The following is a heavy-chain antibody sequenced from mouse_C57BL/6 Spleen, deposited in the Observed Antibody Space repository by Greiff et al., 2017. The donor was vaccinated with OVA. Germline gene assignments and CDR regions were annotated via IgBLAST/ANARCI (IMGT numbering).Heavy chain of an antibody. CDR1: GFTFSDYY. Sequence: EVQVVESEGGLVQPGSSMKLSCTASGFTFSDYYMAWVRQVPEKGLEWVANINYDGSSTYYLDSLKSRFIISRDNAKNILYLQMSSLKSEDTATYYCARERGSSDYAMDYWGQGTSVTVSS. CDR3: ARERGSSDYAMDY. J-gene: IGHJ4*01. CDR2: INYDGSST. D-gene: IGHD1-1*01. V-gene: IGHV5-16*01.